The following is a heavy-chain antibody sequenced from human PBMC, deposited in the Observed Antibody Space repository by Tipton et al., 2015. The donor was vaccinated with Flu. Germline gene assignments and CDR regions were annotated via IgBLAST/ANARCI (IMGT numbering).Heavy chain of an antibody. CDR2: IRTKTNSYAT. V-gene: IGHV3-73*01. CDR3: TRQADDFWTGYHDY. CDR1: GFSFSGSA. D-gene: IGHD3/OR15-3a*01. Sequence: SLRLSCATSGFSFSGSAMHWVRQASGKGLEWVGRIRTKTNSYATSYVESVNGRFTISRDDSKNTAYLQMNSLKTEDTAVYYCTRQADDFWTGYHDYWGQGILVAVSS. J-gene: IGHJ4*02.